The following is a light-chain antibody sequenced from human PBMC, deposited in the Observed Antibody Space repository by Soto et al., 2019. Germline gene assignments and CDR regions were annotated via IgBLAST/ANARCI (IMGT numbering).Light chain of an antibody. V-gene: IGKV4-1*01. J-gene: IGKJ1*01. CDR2: WAS. CDR3: QQYYGTPRT. Sequence: DIVMTQSPDSLAVSLGERATINCKSSQSVLYSPNNENYLAWYQQKQGQPXKXXVYWASTRESGVPDRFSGSGSGTDLTITISSLQAEDVEVYDGQQYYGTPRTFGQGTKVDIK. CDR1: QSVLYSPNNENY.